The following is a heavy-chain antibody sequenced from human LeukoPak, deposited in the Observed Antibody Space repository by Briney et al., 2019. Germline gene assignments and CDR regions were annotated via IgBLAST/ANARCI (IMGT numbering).Heavy chain of an antibody. CDR2: IYYSGST. Sequence: PSETLSLTCTVSGGSISSYYWSWIRQPPGNGLEWIGSIYYSGSTYYNPSLKSRVTISVDTSKNQFSLKLSSVAAADTAVYYCARHGGQWLLRYHLDYWGQGTLVTVSS. CDR1: GGSISSYY. V-gene: IGHV4-59*05. D-gene: IGHD5-12*01. J-gene: IGHJ4*02. CDR3: ARHGGQWLLRYHLDY.